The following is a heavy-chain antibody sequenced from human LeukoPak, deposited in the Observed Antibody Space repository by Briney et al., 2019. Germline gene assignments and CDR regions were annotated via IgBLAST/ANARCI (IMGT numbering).Heavy chain of an antibody. CDR3: ARDRAFFDY. D-gene: IGHD3-10*01. J-gene: IGHJ4*02. V-gene: IGHV3-21*01. Sequence: PGGSLRLSCAASGVTFSSYSRNWVRQAPVKGLGWVSSISSSSSYIYYADSVKGRFTSSRDNAKNSSYLQMNSLRAEDTAVYYCARDRAFFDYWGQGTLVTVSS. CDR1: GVTFSSYS. CDR2: ISSSSSYI.